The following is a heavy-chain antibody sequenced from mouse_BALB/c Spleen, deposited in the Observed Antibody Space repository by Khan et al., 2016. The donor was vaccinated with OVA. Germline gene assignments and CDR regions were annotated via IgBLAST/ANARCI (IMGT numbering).Heavy chain of an antibody. CDR3: AKLLWSHYYAMNY. J-gene: IGHJ4*01. CDR2: IWGGGTT. D-gene: IGHD1-1*02. Sequence: QVQLKESGPGLVAPSQSLSITCTVSGFSLTDYGVGWIRQPPGKGLEWLGVIWGGGTTYHNSALNSRLSISTDNSKSQVFLKMNSLQTDDTAMYYCAKLLWSHYYAMNYWGQGTSVTVSS. V-gene: IGHV2-6-5*01. CDR1: GFSLTDYG.